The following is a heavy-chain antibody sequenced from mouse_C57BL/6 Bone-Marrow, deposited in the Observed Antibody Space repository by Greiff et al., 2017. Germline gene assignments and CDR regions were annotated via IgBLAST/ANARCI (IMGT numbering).Heavy chain of an antibody. J-gene: IGHJ1*03. D-gene: IGHD2-1*01. CDR3: AQGNYLDWYFAV. CDR2: IDPNSGGT. CDR1: GYTFTSYW. Sequence: QVQLQQPGAELVQPGASVKLSCKASGYTFTSYWMHWVQQRPGRGLEWIGRIDPNSGGTKYNEKFKSKATLTVNKPSSTAYMQLRSLTSEDSAVYYCAQGNYLDWYFAVWGTGTTVTVSS. V-gene: IGHV1-72*01.